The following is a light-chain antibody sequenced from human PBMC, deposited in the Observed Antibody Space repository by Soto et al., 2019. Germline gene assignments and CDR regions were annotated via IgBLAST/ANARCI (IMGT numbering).Light chain of an antibody. CDR3: QQYYSTTQT. V-gene: IGKV4-1*01. Sequence: DIVMTQSPDSLAVSLGERATINCKSSQSVLYSSNNKNYLAWYQQKPGQPPKLLIYWASTRESGVPDRFSGSGSGTDFTLTISSLQAEDVAVYYCQQYYSTTQTFGGATKV. CDR1: QSVLYSSNNKNY. CDR2: WAS. J-gene: IGKJ4*01.